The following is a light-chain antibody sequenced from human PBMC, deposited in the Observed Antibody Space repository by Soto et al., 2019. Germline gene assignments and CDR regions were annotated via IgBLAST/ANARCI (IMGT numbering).Light chain of an antibody. CDR1: QTISSW. CDR2: KAS. V-gene: IGKV1-5*03. J-gene: IGKJ1*01. CDR3: QQYNGYSRT. Sequence: DIQMTQSPSTLSGSVGDRVTITCRASQTISSWLAWYQQKPGKAPKLLIYKASTLKSGVPSRFSGSGSGTAFTLTIRSLQPDDFSTYYCQQYNGYSRTSGQGTKVDIK.